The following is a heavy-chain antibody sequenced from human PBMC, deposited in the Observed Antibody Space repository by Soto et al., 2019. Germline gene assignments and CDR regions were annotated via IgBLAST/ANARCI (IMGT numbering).Heavy chain of an antibody. CDR2: IYYSGST. CDR3: ARVSYSSSWWASLRSFDP. Sequence: PSETLSLTCTVSGGSISSYYWSWIRQPPGKGLEWIGYIYYSGSTNYNPSLKSRVTISVDTSKNQFSLKLSSVTAADTAVYYCARVSYSSSWWASLRSFDPWGQGTLVTLSS. CDR1: GGSISSYY. V-gene: IGHV4-59*01. D-gene: IGHD6-13*01. J-gene: IGHJ5*02.